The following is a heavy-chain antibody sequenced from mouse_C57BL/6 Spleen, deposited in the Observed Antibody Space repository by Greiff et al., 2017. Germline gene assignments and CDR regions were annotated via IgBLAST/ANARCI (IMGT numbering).Heavy chain of an antibody. V-gene: IGHV5-4*01. CDR1: GFTFSSYA. D-gene: IGHD3-3*01. J-gene: IGHJ4*01. CDR3: AREGDEGYAMDY. Sequence: EVMLVESGGGLVKPGGSLKLSCAASGFTFSSYAMSWVRQTPEQRLEWVATISDGGSYTYYPDHVKGRFTVSRDNAKNNLYLQMSHLKSEDRAMYECAREGDEGYAMDYWGQGTSVTVSS. CDR2: ISDGGSYT.